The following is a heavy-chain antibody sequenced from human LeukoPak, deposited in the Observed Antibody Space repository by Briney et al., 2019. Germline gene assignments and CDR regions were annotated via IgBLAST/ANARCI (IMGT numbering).Heavy chain of an antibody. CDR2: IYHSGST. CDR1: GYSISSGYY. CDR3: AGGYSYGSTYYYMDV. D-gene: IGHD5-18*01. J-gene: IGHJ6*03. V-gene: IGHV4-38-2*02. Sequence: PSETLSLTCTVPGYSISSGYYWGWIRQPPGKGLEWIGSIYHSGSTYYNPSLKSRVTISVDTSKNQFSLKLSSVTAADTAVYYCAGGYSYGSTYYYMDVWGKGTTVTISS.